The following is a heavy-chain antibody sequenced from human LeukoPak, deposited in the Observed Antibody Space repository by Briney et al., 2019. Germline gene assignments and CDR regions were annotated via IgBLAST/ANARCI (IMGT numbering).Heavy chain of an antibody. V-gene: IGHV4-38-2*02. CDR3: ARDLDGSGSYGFDY. CDR2: IYHSRST. J-gene: IGHJ4*02. CDR1: GYSISSGYY. Sequence: PSETLSLTCTVSGYSISSGYYWGWIRQPPGKGLEWIGSIYHSRSTYYNPSLKSRVTISVDTSKNQFSLKLSSVTAADTAVYYCARDLDGSGSYGFDYWGQGTLVTVSS. D-gene: IGHD3-10*01.